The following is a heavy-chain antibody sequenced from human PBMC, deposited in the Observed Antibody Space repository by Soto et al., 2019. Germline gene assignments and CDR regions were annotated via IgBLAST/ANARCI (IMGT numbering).Heavy chain of an antibody. CDR2: IYYSGST. CDR1: GGSISSSSYY. D-gene: IGHD2-2*02. V-gene: IGHV4-39*01. CDR3: ARQGPTEYQLLYETGYYYGMDV. Sequence: PSETLSLTCTVSGGSISSSSYYWGWIRQPPGKGLEWIGSIYYSGSTYYNPSLKSRVTISVDTSKNQFSLKLSSVTAADTAVYYCARQGPTEYQLLYETGYYYGMDVWGQGTTVTVSS. J-gene: IGHJ6*02.